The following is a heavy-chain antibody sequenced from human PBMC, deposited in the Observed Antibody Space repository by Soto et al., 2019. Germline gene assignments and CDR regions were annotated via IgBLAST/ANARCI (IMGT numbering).Heavy chain of an antibody. J-gene: IGHJ4*02. V-gene: IGHV3-15*07. CDR3: TTLGGRHKNAY. D-gene: IGHD3-16*01. Sequence: EVQLVESGGGLVEPGGTLRLSCAASDFNLNNDWMNWVLQAPGKGLEWVGRIKSNTDGGTIDQAAAVRGRFTISSDDSKNTLYLQMTIMKNEDTAVYYCTTLGGRHKNAYWGQGSLVIVSS. CDR1: DFNLNNDW. CDR2: IKSNTDGGTI.